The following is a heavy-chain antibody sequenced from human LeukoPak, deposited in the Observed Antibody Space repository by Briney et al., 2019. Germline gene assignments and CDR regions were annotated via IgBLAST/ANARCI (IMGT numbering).Heavy chain of an antibody. CDR1: GGSMSSSSYY. CDR2: VYYSGST. D-gene: IGHD1-20*01. V-gene: IGHV4-39*01. Sequence: SETLSLNCTVSGGSMSSSSYYWGWIRQPPGRGLEWNGSVYYSGSTYYNQSLKSRVTISVDTSKNQFSLKLSSVTAADTAVYYCARRIAGTTLHYFDYWGQGTLVTVSS. CDR3: ARRIAGTTLHYFDY. J-gene: IGHJ4*02.